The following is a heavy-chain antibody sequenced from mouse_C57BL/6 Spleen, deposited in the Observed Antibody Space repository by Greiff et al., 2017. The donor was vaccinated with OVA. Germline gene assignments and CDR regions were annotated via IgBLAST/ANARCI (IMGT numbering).Heavy chain of an antibody. CDR2: IDPEDGDT. Sequence: EVKLQQSGAELVRPGASVKLSCTASGFNIKDYYMHWVKQRPEQGLEWIGRIDPEDGDTEYAPKFQGKATMTADTSSNTAYLQLSSLTSEDTAVYYCTPFTTVVERGYWGQGTTLTVSS. J-gene: IGHJ2*01. D-gene: IGHD1-1*01. CDR1: GFNIKDYY. V-gene: IGHV14-1*01. CDR3: TPFTTVVERGY.